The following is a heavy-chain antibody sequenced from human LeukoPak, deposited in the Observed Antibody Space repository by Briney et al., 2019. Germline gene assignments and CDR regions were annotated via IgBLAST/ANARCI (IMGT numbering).Heavy chain of an antibody. D-gene: IGHD5-18*01. V-gene: IGHV3-30*03. J-gene: IGHJ3*02. CDR1: GFTFSSYG. Sequence: GGSLRLSCAASGFTFSSYGMHWVRQAPGKGLEWVAVISYDGSNKYYADSVKGRFTISRDNSKNTLYLQMNSLRAEDTAVYYCARDDGYSYGLEHAFDIWGQGTMVTVSS. CDR2: ISYDGSNK. CDR3: ARDDGYSYGLEHAFDI.